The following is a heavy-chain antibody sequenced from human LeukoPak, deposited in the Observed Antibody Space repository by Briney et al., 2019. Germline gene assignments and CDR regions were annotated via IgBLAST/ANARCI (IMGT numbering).Heavy chain of an antibody. CDR2: INPNSGGT. V-gene: IGHV1-2*02. CDR3: ARLSEMATTDFDY. J-gene: IGHJ4*02. Sequence: GASVTVSCKASGYTFTGYYMHWVRQAPGQGLEWMGWINPNSGGTNYAQKFQGRVTMTRDTSISTTYMELSRLRSDDTAVYYCARLSEMATTDFDYWGQGTLVTVSS. CDR1: GYTFTGYY. D-gene: IGHD5-24*01.